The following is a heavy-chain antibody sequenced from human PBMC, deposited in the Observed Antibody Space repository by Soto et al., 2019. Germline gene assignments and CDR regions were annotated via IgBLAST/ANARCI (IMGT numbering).Heavy chain of an antibody. J-gene: IGHJ4*02. V-gene: IGHV3-15*01. CDR1: GFTFSNAW. D-gene: IGHD2-2*01. CDR2: IKSKTDCGTT. CDR3: NTVLVPAAFDY. Sequence: EVQLVKSGGGLVKPGGSLRLSCAASGFTFSNAWMSWVRQAPGKGLEWVGRIKSKTDCGTTDYAAPVKGRFTISRDDSKNTLYLQMNSLKTEDKAVYYCNTVLVPAAFDYWGQGTLVTVSS.